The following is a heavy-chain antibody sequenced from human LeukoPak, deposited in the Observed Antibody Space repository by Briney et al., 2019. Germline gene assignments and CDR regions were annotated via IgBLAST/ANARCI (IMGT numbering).Heavy chain of an antibody. CDR1: GYTFTSYA. J-gene: IGHJ2*01. CDR3: ARGPNYWYFDL. Sequence: ASVKVSRKASGYTFTSYAMHWVRQAPGQRLEWMGWINAGNGNTKYSQKFQGRVTITRDTSASTAYMELSSLRSEDTAVYYCARGPNYWYFDLWGRGTLVTVSS. V-gene: IGHV1-3*01. CDR2: INAGNGNT.